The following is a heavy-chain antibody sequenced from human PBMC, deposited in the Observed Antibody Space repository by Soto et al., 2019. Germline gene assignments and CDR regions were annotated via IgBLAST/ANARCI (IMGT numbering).Heavy chain of an antibody. CDR2: IWYDGSNK. V-gene: IGHV3-33*01. Sequence: QPGGSLRLSCAASGFTFSSYGMHWVRQAPGKGLEWVAVIWYDGSNKYYADSVKGRFTISRDNSKNTLYLQMNSLRAEDTAVYYCARDAARYCTNGVCYAGMDVWGQGTTVTVSS. D-gene: IGHD2-8*01. CDR1: GFTFSSYG. J-gene: IGHJ6*02. CDR3: ARDAARYCTNGVCYAGMDV.